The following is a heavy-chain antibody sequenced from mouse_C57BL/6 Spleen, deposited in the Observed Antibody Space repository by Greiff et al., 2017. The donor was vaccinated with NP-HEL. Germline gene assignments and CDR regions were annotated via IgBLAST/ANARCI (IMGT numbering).Heavy chain of an antibody. D-gene: IGHD1-1*01. CDR2: SRNKANDYTT. Sequence: EVMLVESGGGLVQSGRSLRLSCATSGFTFSDFYMEWVRQAPGKGLEWIAASRNKANDYTTEYSASVKGRFIVSRDTSQSILYLQMNALRAEDTAIYYCARDAGGKDFDVWGTGTTVTVSS. CDR3: ARDAGGKDFDV. J-gene: IGHJ1*03. CDR1: GFTFSDFY. V-gene: IGHV7-1*01.